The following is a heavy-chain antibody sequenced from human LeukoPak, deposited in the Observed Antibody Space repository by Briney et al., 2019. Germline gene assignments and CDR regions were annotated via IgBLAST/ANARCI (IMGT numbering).Heavy chain of an antibody. J-gene: IGHJ4*02. V-gene: IGHV1-69*13. CDR1: GYTFTGYY. Sequence: SVKVSCKASGYTFTGYYMHWVRQAPGQGLEWMGGIIPIFGTANYAQKFQGRVTITADESTSTAYMELSSLRSEDTAVYYCARGSWNDQTHFDYWGQGTLVTVSS. D-gene: IGHD1-1*01. CDR3: ARGSWNDQTHFDY. CDR2: IIPIFGTA.